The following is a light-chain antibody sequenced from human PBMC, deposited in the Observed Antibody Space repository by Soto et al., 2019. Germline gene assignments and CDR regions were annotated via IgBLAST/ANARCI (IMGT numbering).Light chain of an antibody. J-gene: IGKJ4*01. CDR3: HQRSSWPLT. CDR2: DVS. Sequence: EIVLTQSPATLSLSPGERATLSCRASQSISSFLAWYQHKPGRAPRLLIYDVSKRATGIPARFSAGGSGTDFTLTISSLEPEDFAVYYCHQRSSWPLTFGGGTTVEIK. V-gene: IGKV3-11*01. CDR1: QSISSF.